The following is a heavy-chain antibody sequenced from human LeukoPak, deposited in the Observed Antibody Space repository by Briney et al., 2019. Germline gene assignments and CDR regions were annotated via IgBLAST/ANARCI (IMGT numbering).Heavy chain of an antibody. J-gene: IGHJ5*02. D-gene: IGHD3-10*01. V-gene: IGHV4-34*01. CDR2: INHSGST. Sequence: SETLSLTCAVYGGSFSGYYWSWLRQPPGKGLEWIGEINHSGSTNYNPSLKSRVTISVDTSKNQFSLKLSSVTAADTAVYYCARGRKNYYGSGSYYKKNWFDPWGQGTLVTVSS. CDR1: GGSFSGYY. CDR3: ARGRKNYYGSGSYYKKNWFDP.